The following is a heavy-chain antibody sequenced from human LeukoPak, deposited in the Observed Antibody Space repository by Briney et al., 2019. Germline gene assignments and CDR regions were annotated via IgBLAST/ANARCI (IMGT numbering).Heavy chain of an antibody. J-gene: IGHJ4*02. D-gene: IGHD4-17*01. Sequence: PGGSPRLSCAAPGFTFSSYGMHWVRQAPGKGLEWVAVISYDGSNKYYADSVKGRFTISRDNSKNTLYLQMNSLRAEDTAVYYCAKDNGDYDWGQGTLVTVSS. CDR3: AKDNGDYD. CDR2: ISYDGSNK. V-gene: IGHV3-30*18. CDR1: GFTFSSYG.